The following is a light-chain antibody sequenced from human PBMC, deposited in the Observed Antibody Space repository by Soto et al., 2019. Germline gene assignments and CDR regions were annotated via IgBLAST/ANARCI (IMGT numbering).Light chain of an antibody. V-gene: IGKV3D-15*01. J-gene: IGKJ4*01. CDR3: QQYNGWPLT. CDR2: DIF. Sequence: EIVMTQSPATLSVSPGERATLSCRASQSVGSDLAWYQQKPGQAPRLVIYDIFTRGTGVPTRISVSGSGTEFTLTISSLQSEDFAVYYCQQYNGWPLTFGGGTKVEIK. CDR1: QSVGSD.